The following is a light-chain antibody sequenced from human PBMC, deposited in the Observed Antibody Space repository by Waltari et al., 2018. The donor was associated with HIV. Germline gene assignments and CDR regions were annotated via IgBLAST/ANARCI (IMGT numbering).Light chain of an antibody. Sequence: QAVVTQEPSLTVSPGGTVTLTCGSSTGAVTSGHYPYWFQQKPGQAPRTLIYDTTNKHSWTPARFSGSLRGGKAALTRSGAQPEDEADYYCLLSYSGARLVVFGGGTKLTVL. CDR1: TGAVTSGHY. J-gene: IGLJ2*01. V-gene: IGLV7-46*01. CDR2: DTT. CDR3: LLSYSGARLVV.